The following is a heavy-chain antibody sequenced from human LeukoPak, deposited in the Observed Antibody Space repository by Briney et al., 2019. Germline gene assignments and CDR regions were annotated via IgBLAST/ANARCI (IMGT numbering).Heavy chain of an antibody. CDR3: AKGSRRYYYYYGMDV. V-gene: IGHV3-7*05. J-gene: IGHJ6*02. CDR1: GFPFSRYW. D-gene: IGHD6-13*01. CDR2: IRQDGSEI. Sequence: PGGSLRLSCAASGFPFSRYWMTWVRQVPGKGLEWVANIRQDGSEIHNVDSVKGRFTISRDNSKNSLYLQMNSLRTEDTALYYCAKGSRRYYYYYGMDVWGQGTTVTVSS.